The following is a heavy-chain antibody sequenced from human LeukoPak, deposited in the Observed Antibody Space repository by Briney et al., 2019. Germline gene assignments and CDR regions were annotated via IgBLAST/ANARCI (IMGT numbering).Heavy chain of an antibody. CDR2: IIPIFGTA. J-gene: IGHJ4*02. CDR3: ASIVMYCSGWYLDY. V-gene: IGHV1-69*01. D-gene: IGHD6-19*01. Sequence: GSSVKVSCKASGGTFSSYAISWVRQAPGQGLEWMGGIIPIFGTANYAQKFQGRVTITADESTSTAYMELSSLRSEDTAVYYCASIVMYCSGWYLDYWGQGTLVTVSS. CDR1: GGTFSSYA.